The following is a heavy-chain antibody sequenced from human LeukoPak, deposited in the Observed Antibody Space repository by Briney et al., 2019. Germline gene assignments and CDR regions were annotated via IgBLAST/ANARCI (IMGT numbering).Heavy chain of an antibody. D-gene: IGHD5-24*01. Sequence: ASVKVSCKASGYTFTSYDINWVRQATGQGLEWMGWMNPNSGNTGYAQKFQGRVTMTRNTSISTAYMELSSLRSEDTAVYYCARGEMATTSFDYWGQGTLVTVPS. CDR1: GYTFTSYD. J-gene: IGHJ4*02. V-gene: IGHV1-8*01. CDR2: MNPNSGNT. CDR3: ARGEMATTSFDY.